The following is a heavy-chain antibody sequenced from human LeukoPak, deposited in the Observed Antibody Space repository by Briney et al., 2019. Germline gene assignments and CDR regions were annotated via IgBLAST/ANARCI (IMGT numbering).Heavy chain of an antibody. J-gene: IGHJ4*02. CDR1: GFNFDRFT. CDR3: AKELDTMFFDY. Sequence: GGSLRLSCATSGFNFDRFTIHWVRQAPGKGLEWVSLAGWAGGTTFYSDSVRGRFTISRDSGRKSVYLQMNSLTTDGTAFYFCAKELDTMFFDYWGQGALVTVSS. D-gene: IGHD3-10*02. V-gene: IGHV3-43*01. CDR2: AGWAGGTT.